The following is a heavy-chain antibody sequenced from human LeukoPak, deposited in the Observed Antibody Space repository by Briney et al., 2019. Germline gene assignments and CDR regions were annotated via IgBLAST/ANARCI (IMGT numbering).Heavy chain of an antibody. D-gene: IGHD4-17*01. CDR1: GVSISSGWW. Sequence: PSETLSLTCIVSGVSISSGWWWSWVRQSPGKGLEWIGEIHHSGSTNYNPSLKSRLTISMDKSKNHFSLMLTSVTAADTAVYYCARNGYYSADYWGQGTLVTVSS. CDR2: IHHSGST. J-gene: IGHJ4*02. CDR3: ARNGYYSADY. V-gene: IGHV4-4*02.